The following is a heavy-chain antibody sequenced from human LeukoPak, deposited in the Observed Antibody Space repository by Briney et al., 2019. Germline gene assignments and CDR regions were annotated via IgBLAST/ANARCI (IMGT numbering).Heavy chain of an antibody. V-gene: IGHV3-21*04. Sequence: GGSLRLSCAASGFTFSSYSMNWVRQAPGEGLEWVSSISSSSSYIYYADSVKGRFTISRDNSKNTLYLQMNSLRAEDTAVYYCAKYSYDSNVGYWGQGTLVTVSS. J-gene: IGHJ4*02. CDR3: AKYSYDSNVGY. CDR1: GFTFSSYS. CDR2: ISSSSSYI. D-gene: IGHD3-3*01.